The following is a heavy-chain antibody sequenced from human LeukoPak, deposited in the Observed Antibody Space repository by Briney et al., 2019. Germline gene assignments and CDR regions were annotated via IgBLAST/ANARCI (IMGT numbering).Heavy chain of an antibody. D-gene: IGHD3-10*01. CDR1: GGTFSSYA. Sequence: ASVKVSCKASGGTFSSYAISWVRQAPGQGLEWMGWINPNSGGTNYAQKFQGRVTMTRDTSISTAYMELSRLRSDDTAVYYCALLWFGELLDYWGQGTLVTVSS. CDR2: INPNSGGT. V-gene: IGHV1-2*02. CDR3: ALLWFGELLDY. J-gene: IGHJ4*02.